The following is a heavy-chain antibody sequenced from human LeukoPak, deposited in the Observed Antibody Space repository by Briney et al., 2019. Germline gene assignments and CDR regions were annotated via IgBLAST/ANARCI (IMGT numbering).Heavy chain of an antibody. D-gene: IGHD2-2*01. CDR3: ATGYCTSTTCYRSRFDY. CDR2: IKPDGSEK. V-gene: IGHV3-7*01. Sequence: PGGSLRLSCAASGFTFSSYWMSWVRQAPGKGLGWVANIKPDGSEKYYVDSVKGRFTISRDNAKNSPYLQINSLRAEDTAVFYCATGYCTSTTCYRSRFDYWGQGTLVTVSS. CDR1: GFTFSSYW. J-gene: IGHJ4*02.